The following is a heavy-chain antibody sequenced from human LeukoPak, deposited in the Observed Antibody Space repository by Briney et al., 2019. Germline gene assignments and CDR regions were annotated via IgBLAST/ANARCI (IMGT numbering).Heavy chain of an antibody. J-gene: IGHJ6*04. CDR1: GYTFTSYG. V-gene: IGHV1-18*04. D-gene: IGHD2-2*01. CDR3: ARGSSCSSTSCPHPDYYYGMVV. CDR2: ISAYNGNT. Sequence: GASVKVSCKASGYTFTSYGISWVRQAPGQGLEWMGWISAYNGNTNYAQKLQGRVTMTTDTSTSTAYMELRSLRSDDTAVYYCARGSSCSSTSCPHPDYYYGMVVWGKGTTVTVSS.